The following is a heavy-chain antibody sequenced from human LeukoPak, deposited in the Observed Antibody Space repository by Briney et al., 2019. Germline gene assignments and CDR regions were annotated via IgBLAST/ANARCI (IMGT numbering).Heavy chain of an antibody. CDR3: ASSGYSYGFSPDY. CDR2: ICYDGSNK. J-gene: IGHJ4*02. D-gene: IGHD5-18*01. V-gene: IGHV3-33*08. CDR1: GFTFSNYW. Sequence: GGSLRLSCAASGFTFSNYWMSWVRQAPGKGLEWVAVICYDGSNKYYADSVKGRFTISRDNSKNTLYLQMNSLRAEDTAVYYCASSGYSYGFSPDYWGQGTLVTVSS.